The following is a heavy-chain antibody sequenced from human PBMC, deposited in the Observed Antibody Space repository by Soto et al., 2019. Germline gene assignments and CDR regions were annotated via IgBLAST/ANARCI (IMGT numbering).Heavy chain of an antibody. D-gene: IGHD6-25*01. V-gene: IGHV4-39*01. J-gene: IGHJ4*02. CDR3: AYGSSSAWIDF. CDR1: GDSMSGYHFY. CDR2: AYFSGGNT. Sequence: PSETLSLTCSVSGDSMSGYHFYWALIRQAPGKGLEWIWSAYFSGGNTYYNPSLKSRVSIFVDTSKNEFSLRLTSMNAADTDVYFCAYGSSSAWIDFWGQGTLVTVYS.